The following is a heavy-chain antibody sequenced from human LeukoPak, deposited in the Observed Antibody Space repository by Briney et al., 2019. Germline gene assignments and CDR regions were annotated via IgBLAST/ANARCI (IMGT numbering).Heavy chain of an antibody. J-gene: IGHJ3*02. CDR3: AKDPKAYGDYVFDI. CDR1: GFTFDDYA. V-gene: IGHV3-9*01. CDR2: ISWNSGSI. Sequence: GRSLRLSCAASGFTFDDYAMHWVRQAPGKGLEWVSGISWNSGSIGYADSVKGRFTISRDNAKNSLYLQMSSLRAEDTALYYCAKDPKAYGDYVFDIWGQGTMVTVSS. D-gene: IGHD4-17*01.